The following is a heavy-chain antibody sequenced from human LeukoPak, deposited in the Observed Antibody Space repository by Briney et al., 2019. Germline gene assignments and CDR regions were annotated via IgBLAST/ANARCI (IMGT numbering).Heavy chain of an antibody. D-gene: IGHD6-6*01. CDR2: IWYDGSNK. CDR1: GFTFSSYG. CDR3: ARLYSSSSGKAFDI. J-gene: IGHJ3*02. Sequence: GGSLRLSCAASGFTFSSYGMHWVRQAPGKGLEWVAVIWYDGSNKYYADSVKGRFTISRDNAKNSLYLQMNSLRAEDTAVYYCARLYSSSSGKAFDIWGQGTMVTVSS. V-gene: IGHV3-33*01.